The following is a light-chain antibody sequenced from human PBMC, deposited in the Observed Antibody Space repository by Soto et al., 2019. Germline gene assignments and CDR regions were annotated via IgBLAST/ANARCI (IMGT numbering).Light chain of an antibody. Sequence: DIQMTQSPSSLSASVGDRVTITCRASQTVSTYLNWYQQKPGRAPKVLISAASSLQSEVPSRFSGSGSGTDFTLTISRLQPEDFATYYCQQSFNTPYTFGQGTKLEIK. CDR3: QQSFNTPYT. V-gene: IGKV1-39*01. CDR1: QTVSTY. J-gene: IGKJ2*01. CDR2: AAS.